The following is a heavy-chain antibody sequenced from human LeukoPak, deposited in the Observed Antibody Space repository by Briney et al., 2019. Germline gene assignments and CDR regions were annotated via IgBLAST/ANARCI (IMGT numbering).Heavy chain of an antibody. CDR2: INPNSGGT. J-gene: IGHJ3*02. CDR3: ARTGGNSVVGDDAFDI. D-gene: IGHD4-23*01. Sequence: ASVKVSCKASGYTFTGYYMHWVRQAPGQGLEWMGWINPNSGGTNYAQKFQGWVTMTRDTSISTAYMELSRLRSDDTAVYYCARTGGNSVVGDDAFDIWGQATMVTVSS. V-gene: IGHV1-2*04. CDR1: GYTFTGYY.